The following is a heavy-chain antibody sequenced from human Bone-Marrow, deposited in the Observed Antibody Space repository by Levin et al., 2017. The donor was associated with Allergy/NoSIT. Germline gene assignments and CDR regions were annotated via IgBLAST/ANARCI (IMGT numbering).Heavy chain of an antibody. CDR2: FYYSGTA. CDR3: VKDVCSGGTCYPEY. V-gene: IGHV4-38-2*02. CDR1: GASISSGYY. D-gene: IGHD2-15*01. J-gene: IGHJ4*02. Sequence: PSETLSLMCAVSGASISSGYYWGWARQPPGKGLEWIGGFYYSGTAYYNLSLKSRVSISLDASKNQFSLTLSSVTAADTAVYYCVKDVCSGGTCYPEYWGQGTLVTVSS.